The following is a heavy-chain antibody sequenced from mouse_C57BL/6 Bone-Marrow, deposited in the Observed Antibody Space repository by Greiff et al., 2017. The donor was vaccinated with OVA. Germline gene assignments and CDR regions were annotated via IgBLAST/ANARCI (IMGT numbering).Heavy chain of an antibody. CDR2: IYPRSGNT. CDR3: ARNYYGSSY. D-gene: IGHD1-1*01. V-gene: IGHV1-81*01. J-gene: IGHJ2*01. CDR1: GYTFTSYG. Sequence: VQLQQSGAELARPGASVKLSCKASGYTFTSYGISWVKQRTGQGLEWIGEIYPRSGNTYYNEKFKGKATLTVDKSSSTAYMELRSLTSEDAAIYYCARNYYGSSYWGQGTTLTVSA.